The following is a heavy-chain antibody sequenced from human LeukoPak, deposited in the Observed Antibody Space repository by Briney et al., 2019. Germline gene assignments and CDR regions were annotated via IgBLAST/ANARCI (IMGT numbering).Heavy chain of an antibody. CDR2: MNPNSGNT. V-gene: IGHV1-8*03. J-gene: IGHJ4*02. D-gene: IGHD3-10*01. CDR1: GYTFTSYD. CDR3: ARGVKMVRGVIMGY. Sequence: ASVKVSCKASGYTFTSYDINWVRQATGQGLEWMGWMNPNSGNTGYAQKFQGRVTITRNTSISTAYMELSSLRSEDTAVYYCARGVKMVRGVIMGYWGQGTLVTVSS.